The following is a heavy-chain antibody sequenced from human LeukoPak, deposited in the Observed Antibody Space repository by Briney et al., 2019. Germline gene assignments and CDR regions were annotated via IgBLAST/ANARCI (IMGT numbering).Heavy chain of an antibody. J-gene: IGHJ4*02. CDR2: IKQDESDK. Sequence: GGHLRLSCAASGFPLSNHLMTSVPQAPAKGLELEPNIKQDESDKYYVDSVKGRFSISRDNAKNLLYLQMNSLRAEDTAVYFCARDTIYGDYQLSYFDYWGQGPLVTVSS. V-gene: IGHV3-7*03. CDR3: ARDTIYGDYQLSYFDY. CDR1: GFPLSNHL. D-gene: IGHD4-17*01.